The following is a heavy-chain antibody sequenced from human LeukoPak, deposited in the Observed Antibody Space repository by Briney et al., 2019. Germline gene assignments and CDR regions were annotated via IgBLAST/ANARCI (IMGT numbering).Heavy chain of an antibody. V-gene: IGHV1-2*02. CDR3: ARVNMVRGVLWFYYYMDV. D-gene: IGHD3-10*01. CDR1: GYTFTGYY. J-gene: IGHJ6*03. Sequence: ASVKVSCKASGYTFTGYYMHWVRQAPGQGLEWMGWINPNSGGTNYAQKFQGRVTMTRDTSISTAYMELTRLTSNDTAVYYCARVNMVRGVLWFYYYMDVWGKGTTVTVSS. CDR2: INPNSGGT.